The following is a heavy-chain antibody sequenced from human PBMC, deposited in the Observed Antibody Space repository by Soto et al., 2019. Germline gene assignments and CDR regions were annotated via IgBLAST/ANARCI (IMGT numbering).Heavy chain of an antibody. CDR2: IIPILGIA. V-gene: IGHV1-69*02. J-gene: IGHJ1*01. D-gene: IGHD2-15*01. CDR3: AAGYCSGGSCYATYFQH. CDR1: GGTFSSYT. Sequence: QVQLVQSGAEVKKPGSSVKVSCKASGGTFSSYTISWVRQAPGQGLEWMGRIIPILGIANYAQKFQGRVTIPADKSTSTAYMELSSLRSEDTAVYYCAAGYCSGGSCYATYFQHWGQGTLVTVSS.